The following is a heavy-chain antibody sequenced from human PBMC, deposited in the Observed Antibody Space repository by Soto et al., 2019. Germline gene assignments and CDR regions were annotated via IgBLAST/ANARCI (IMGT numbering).Heavy chain of an antibody. V-gene: IGHV3-21*01. CDR2: ISSSSSYI. J-gene: IGHJ4*02. CDR1: GFTFSSYS. Sequence: GGSLRLSCAASGFTFSSYSMNWVRQAPGKGLEWVPSISSSSSYIYYADSVKGRFTISRDNAKNSLYLQMNSLRAEDTAVYYCARLVGATDFDYWGQGTLVTVSS. CDR3: ARLVGATDFDY. D-gene: IGHD1-26*01.